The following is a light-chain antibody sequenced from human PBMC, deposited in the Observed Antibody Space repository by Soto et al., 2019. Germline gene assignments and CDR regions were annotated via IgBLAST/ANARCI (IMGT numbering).Light chain of an antibody. CDR2: RDS. CDR3: QVWDSRGVV. V-gene: IGLV3-9*01. CDR1: NIGSKN. Sequence: SYELTQPLSVSVALGQTARITCGGNNIGSKNVHWYQQKPGQAPVLVIYRDSNRPSGIPERFSGSNSGNTATLTISRAQAGDEADYYCQVWDSRGVVFGGGTKLTVL. J-gene: IGLJ2*01.